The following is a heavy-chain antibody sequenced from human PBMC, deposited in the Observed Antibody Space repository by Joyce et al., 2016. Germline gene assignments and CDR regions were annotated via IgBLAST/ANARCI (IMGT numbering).Heavy chain of an antibody. CDR3: MSQMQARAFDY. Sequence: QVQLVQSGSELKKPGASVKVSCKASGYSFTSTGMNWVRQAPAQGLEWMGWINTRTGQPAYAQGFAGRFVFSLDTSASTAYLQISSLQPEDTAVYYCMSQMQARAFDYWGQGALVTVSS. CDR1: GYSFTSTG. J-gene: IGHJ4*02. CDR2: INTRTGQP. V-gene: IGHV7-4-1*02.